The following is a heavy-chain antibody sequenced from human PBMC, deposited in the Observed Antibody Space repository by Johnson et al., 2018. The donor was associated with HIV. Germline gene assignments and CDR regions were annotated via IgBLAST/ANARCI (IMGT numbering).Heavy chain of an antibody. V-gene: IGHV3-48*04. J-gene: IGHJ3*02. Sequence: MQLVESGGGLVQPGGSLRLTCAASGFTFSSYWMSWVRQATGKGLEWVSYISSSGTTIYYADSVKGRFTISRDNTKNSVYLQMNSLRAEDTAVYYCAKSLDIAVAGTILSHAFDTWGQGTMVTVSS. D-gene: IGHD6-19*01. CDR2: ISSSGTTI. CDR3: AKSLDIAVAGTILSHAFDT. CDR1: GFTFSSYW.